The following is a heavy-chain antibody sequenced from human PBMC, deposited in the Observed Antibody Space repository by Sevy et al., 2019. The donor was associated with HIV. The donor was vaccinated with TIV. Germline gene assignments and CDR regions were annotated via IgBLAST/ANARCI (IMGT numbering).Heavy chain of an antibody. Sequence: SETLSLTCTVSGGSISSSSYYWGWIRQPPGKGLEWIGSIYYSGSTYYNPSLKSRVTISVDTSKNQFSLKLSSVTAADTAVYYCARHAFIITIFGVSSYGMDVWGQGTRVTVS. J-gene: IGHJ6*02. CDR2: IYYSGST. D-gene: IGHD3-3*01. V-gene: IGHV4-39*01. CDR3: ARHAFIITIFGVSSYGMDV. CDR1: GGSISSSSYY.